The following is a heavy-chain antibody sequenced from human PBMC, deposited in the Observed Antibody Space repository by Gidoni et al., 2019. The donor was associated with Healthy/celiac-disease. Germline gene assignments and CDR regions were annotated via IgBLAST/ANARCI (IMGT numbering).Heavy chain of an antibody. J-gene: IGHJ2*01. V-gene: IGHV4-34*01. CDR2: INHSGST. CDR1: GGSFSGYY. CDR3: ARGWCSGGSCYARRYFDL. Sequence: QVQLQQWGAGLLKPSETLSLTCAVYGGSFSGYYWSWIRQPPGKGLEWIGEINHSGSTNYNPSLKSRVTISVDTSKNQFSLKLSSVTAADTAVYYCARGWCSGGSCYARRYFDLWGRGTLVTVSS. D-gene: IGHD2-15*01.